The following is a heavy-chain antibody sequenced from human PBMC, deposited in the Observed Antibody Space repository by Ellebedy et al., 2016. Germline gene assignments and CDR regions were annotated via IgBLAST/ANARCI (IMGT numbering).Heavy chain of an antibody. V-gene: IGHV3-9*01. CDR3: AKGRILTGYPLDY. Sequence: SLKISXAASGFTFDDYAMHWVRQAPGKGLEWVSGISWNSGSIGYADSVKGRFTISRDNAKNTLYLQMNSLRAEDTAVYYCAKGRILTGYPLDYWGQGTLVTVSS. CDR1: GFTFDDYA. D-gene: IGHD3-9*01. CDR2: ISWNSGSI. J-gene: IGHJ4*02.